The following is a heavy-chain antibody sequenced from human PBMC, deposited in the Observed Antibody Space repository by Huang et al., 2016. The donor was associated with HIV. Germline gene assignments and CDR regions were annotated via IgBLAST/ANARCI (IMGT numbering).Heavy chain of an antibody. J-gene: IGHJ3*02. D-gene: IGHD5-12*01. Sequence: QVQLQESGPGLVKPSETLSLTCTVSGGSISSYYWRWIRQPPGKGLECIGYIYYSRSTNYSPSLKSRVTISVDTSKNQFSLKLRSVTAADTAVYYCARGPSPWLQEAFDIWGQGTMVTVSS. CDR2: IYYSRST. CDR1: GGSISSYY. CDR3: ARGPSPWLQEAFDI. V-gene: IGHV4-59*01.